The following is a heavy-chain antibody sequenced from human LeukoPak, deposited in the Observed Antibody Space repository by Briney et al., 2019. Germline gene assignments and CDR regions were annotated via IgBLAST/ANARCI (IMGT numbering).Heavy chain of an antibody. CDR2: INSDGSST. V-gene: IGHV3-74*01. CDR3: ARPTVVAAALKY. J-gene: IGHJ4*02. D-gene: IGHD6-13*01. CDR1: GFTFSSYW. Sequence: PGGSLRLSCAASGFTFSSYWMHWVRQAPGKGLVWVSRINSDGSSTSYADSVKGRFTISRDNVKNTLYLQMNSLRAEDTAVYYCARPTVVAAALKYWGQGTLVTVSS.